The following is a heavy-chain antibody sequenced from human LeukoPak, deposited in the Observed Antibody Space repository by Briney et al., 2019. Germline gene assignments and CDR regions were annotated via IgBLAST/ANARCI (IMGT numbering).Heavy chain of an antibody. D-gene: IGHD2/OR15-2a*01. CDR3: TTDTSFDY. Sequence: GGSLRLSCAASGFTFNDVWMNWVRQAPGKGLEWVARITRKIDGETTNYVAPVQGRFTISRDDSKNTLYLQMNSLKTEDTAVYYCTTDTSFDYWGQGTLVTVSS. J-gene: IGHJ4*02. CDR2: ITRKIDGETT. CDR1: GFTFNDVW. V-gene: IGHV3-15*07.